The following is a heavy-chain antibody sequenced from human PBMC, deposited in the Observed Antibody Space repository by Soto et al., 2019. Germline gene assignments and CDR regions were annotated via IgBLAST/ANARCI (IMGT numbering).Heavy chain of an antibody. V-gene: IGHV1-69*19. CDR1: GGTVNTYA. CDR3: AWEGQVHTPAFVY. D-gene: IGHD3-10*01. Sequence: QVQLVQSGAEMKKPGSSVKVSCQYAGGTVNTYAMNWVRQAPGQGPEWMGDISPMFGAANYAPKFQGRVTSTADESTGTSYMQLSSLASEDTALYFCAWEGQVHTPAFVYWGQGTLVTVSS. J-gene: IGHJ4*02. CDR2: ISPMFGAA.